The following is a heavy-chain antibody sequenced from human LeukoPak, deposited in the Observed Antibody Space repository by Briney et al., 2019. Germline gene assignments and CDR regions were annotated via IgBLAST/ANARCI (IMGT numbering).Heavy chain of an antibody. D-gene: IGHD7-27*01. CDR3: AKVFEAGDRDWFDP. CDR2: IRYDGSNK. CDR1: GFTFSSYG. V-gene: IGHV3-30*02. Sequence: GGSLRLSCAASGFTFSSYGMHWVRQAPGRGLEWVAFIRYDGSNKYYADSVKGRFTISRDDSKNTLYLQMNSLRAEDTAVYYCAKVFEAGDRDWFDPWGQGTLVTVSS. J-gene: IGHJ5*02.